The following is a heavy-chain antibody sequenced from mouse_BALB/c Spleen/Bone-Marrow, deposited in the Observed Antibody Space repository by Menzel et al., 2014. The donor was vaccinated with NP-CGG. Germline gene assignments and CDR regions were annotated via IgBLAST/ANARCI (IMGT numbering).Heavy chain of an antibody. CDR1: GFDFSGFW. CDR3: ARLGYYGGFAY. D-gene: IGHD2-3*01. V-gene: IGHV4-1*02. CDR2: INPDSSTI. Sequence: EVKPVESGGGLVQPGGSLKLSCAASGFDFSGFWMGWVRQAPGKGLEWIGEINPDSSTINYTPSLKDRFITSRDNAKNTLYLQMSKVRSEDTALYYCARLGYYGGFAYWGQGTLVTVSA. J-gene: IGHJ3*01.